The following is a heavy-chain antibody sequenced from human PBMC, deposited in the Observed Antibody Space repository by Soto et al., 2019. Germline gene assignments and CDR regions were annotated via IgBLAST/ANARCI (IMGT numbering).Heavy chain of an antibody. D-gene: IGHD3-9*01. CDR3: AHRRDDILTADYWYFDL. CDR1: GFSLSTSGVG. CDR2: IYWDNDK. J-gene: IGHJ2*01. V-gene: IGHV2-5*02. Sequence: QITLKESGPTLVKPTQTLTLTCTVSGFSLSTSGVGVGWIRQPPGKALEWLAIIYWDNDKRYSPSLKSRLTITKNTSQNQVVLTMTDMDPVDTATYYCAHRRDDILTADYWYFDLWGRGSLVTVSS.